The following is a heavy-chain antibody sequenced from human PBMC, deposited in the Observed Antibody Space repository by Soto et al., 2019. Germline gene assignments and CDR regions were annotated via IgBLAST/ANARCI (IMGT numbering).Heavy chain of an antibody. J-gene: IGHJ3*01. CDR3: AREVYGDYGDAFDL. V-gene: IGHV3-33*01. CDR1: GFICSSYG. Sequence: QVQLVESGGGVVQPGRSLRLSCAASGFICSSYGMHWVRQAPGKGLEWVAVIWYDGSNENYVDSVRGRFTISRDNSKNTLFLQMNSLRVEDTALYYCAREVYGDYGDAFDLWGQGTMVTVSS. D-gene: IGHD4-17*01. CDR2: IWYDGSNE.